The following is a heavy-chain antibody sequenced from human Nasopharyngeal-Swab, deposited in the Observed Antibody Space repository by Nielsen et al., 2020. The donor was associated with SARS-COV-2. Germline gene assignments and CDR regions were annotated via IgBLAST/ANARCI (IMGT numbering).Heavy chain of an antibody. Sequence: SETLPLTCTVSGGSITSTSHYWGWIRQPPGKGLEWIGCVPYRGSSYHNPSLKSRVTISVDTSKNQFSLKLTSLSAADAAVYYCAGDGAYSGYDWTYWGQGTLVTVSS. D-gene: IGHD5-12*01. J-gene: IGHJ4*02. CDR1: GGSITSTSHY. CDR3: AGDGAYSGYDWTY. V-gene: IGHV4-39*07. CDR2: VPYRGSS.